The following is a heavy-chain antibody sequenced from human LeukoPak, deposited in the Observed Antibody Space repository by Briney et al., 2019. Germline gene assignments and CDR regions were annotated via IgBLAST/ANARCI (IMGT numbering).Heavy chain of an antibody. V-gene: IGHV3-21*01. J-gene: IGHJ4*02. D-gene: IGHD5-12*01. CDR3: ARDRRGYSGYDTFDY. CDR2: ISSGSSYI. CDR1: GFTFSSYS. Sequence: PGGSLRLSCAASGFTFSSYSMNWVRQAPGKGLEWVSSISSGSSYIYYADSVKGRFTISRDNAKNSLYLQMNSLRAEDTAVYYCARDRRGYSGYDTFDYWGQGTLVTVSS.